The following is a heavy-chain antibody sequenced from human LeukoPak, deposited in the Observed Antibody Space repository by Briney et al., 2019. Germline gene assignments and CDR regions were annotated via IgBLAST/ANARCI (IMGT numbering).Heavy chain of an antibody. Sequence: SETLSLTCAVYGGSFSGYYWSWIRQPPGKGLEWIGEINHSGSTNYNPSLKSRVTISVDTSKNQFSLKLSSVTAADTAVYYCARQRSQQWLVHYYYYMDVWGKGTTVTISS. D-gene: IGHD6-19*01. CDR3: ARQRSQQWLVHYYYYMDV. CDR1: GGSFSGYY. CDR2: INHSGST. V-gene: IGHV4-34*01. J-gene: IGHJ6*03.